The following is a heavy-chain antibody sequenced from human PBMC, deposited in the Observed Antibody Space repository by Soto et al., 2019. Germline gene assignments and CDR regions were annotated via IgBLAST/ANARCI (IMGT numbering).Heavy chain of an antibody. CDR2: INPKSGGT. D-gene: IGHD2-8*01. J-gene: IGHJ6*02. CDR1: GYSFTDYH. V-gene: IGHV1-2*04. CDR3: ARGHSTDCSNGVCSFFYNHEMDV. Sequence: QVQLVQSGAEVKKPGASVRVSCKASGYSFTDYHIHWVRQAPGQGLEWLGRINPKSGGTSTAQKFQGWVTMTRDRSISTVSIELTRLRSDDTAVYFCARGHSTDCSNGVCSFFYNHEMDVWGQGTTVTVSS.